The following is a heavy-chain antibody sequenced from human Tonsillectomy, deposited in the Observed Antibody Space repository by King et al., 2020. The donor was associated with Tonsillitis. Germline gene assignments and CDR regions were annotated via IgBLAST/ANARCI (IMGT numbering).Heavy chain of an antibody. CDR1: GGSISSYY. Sequence: QLQESGPGLVKPSETLSLTCTVSGGSISSYYWSWIRPPPGKGLEWIGYIYYSGSTNYNPSLKSRVTISVDTSKNQFSLKLSSVTAADTAVYYCARDRDSGWYSHDAFDIWGQGTMVTVSS. CDR3: ARDRDSGWYSHDAFDI. D-gene: IGHD6-19*01. J-gene: IGHJ3*02. CDR2: IYYSGST. V-gene: IGHV4-59*01.